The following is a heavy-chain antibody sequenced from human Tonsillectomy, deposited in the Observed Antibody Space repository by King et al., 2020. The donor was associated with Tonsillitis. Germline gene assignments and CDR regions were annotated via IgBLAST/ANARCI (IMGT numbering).Heavy chain of an antibody. J-gene: IGHJ4*02. CDR1: GYTFTSYG. CDR3: ARDDRRYCSGGSCYSTFDY. D-gene: IGHD2-15*01. V-gene: IGHV1-18*04. CDR2: ISAYNGNT. Sequence: VQLVESGAEVKKPGASVKVSCKASGYTFTSYGISWVRQAPGQGLEWMGWISAYNGNTNYAQKLQGRVTMTTDTSTSTAYMELRSLRSDDTAVYYCARDDRRYCSGGSCYSTFDYWGQGTLVTVSS.